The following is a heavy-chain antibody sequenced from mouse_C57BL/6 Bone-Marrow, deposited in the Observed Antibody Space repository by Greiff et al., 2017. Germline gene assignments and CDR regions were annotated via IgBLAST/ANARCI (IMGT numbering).Heavy chain of an antibody. Sequence: EVKLVESGGGLVKPGGSLKLSCAASGFTFSSYAMSWVRQTPEKRLEWVATISDGGSYTYYPDNVKGRFTISRENAKNNLYLQMSHLKSEDTAMYYCARDGPIYYDYFDYWGQGTTLTVSS. CDR1: GFTFSSYA. CDR3: ARDGPIYYDYFDY. D-gene: IGHD2-4*01. V-gene: IGHV5-4*01. CDR2: ISDGGSYT. J-gene: IGHJ2*01.